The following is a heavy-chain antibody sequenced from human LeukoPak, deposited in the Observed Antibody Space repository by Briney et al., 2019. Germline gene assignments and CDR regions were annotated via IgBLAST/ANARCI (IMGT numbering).Heavy chain of an antibody. CDR2: ISGSGGST. D-gene: IGHD3-22*01. CDR3: AKDPYYDSSGYPGGYFDY. J-gene: IGHJ4*02. CDR1: GFTFSSYA. Sequence: GGSLRLSCAASGFTFSSYAMSWVRQAPGKGLEWVSAISGSGGSTYYADSVKGRFTISRDNSKNTLYLQMNSLRAEDTAVYYCAKDPYYDSSGYPGGYFDYWGQGTLVTVSS. V-gene: IGHV3-23*01.